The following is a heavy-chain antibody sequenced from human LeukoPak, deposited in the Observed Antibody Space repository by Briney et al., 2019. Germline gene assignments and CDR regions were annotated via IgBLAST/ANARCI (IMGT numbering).Heavy chain of an antibody. Sequence: SSETLSLTCTVSGGSITSSSYYWGCIRQPPGKGLEGMGSIYYSGSTYYNPSLKSRVPISVDTSKNQFSLKLSSVTAADTAVYYCASITMIVVENYFDYWGQGTLVTVSS. D-gene: IGHD3-22*01. CDR3: ASITMIVVENYFDY. CDR2: IYYSGST. CDR1: GGSITSSSYY. J-gene: IGHJ4*02. V-gene: IGHV4-39*01.